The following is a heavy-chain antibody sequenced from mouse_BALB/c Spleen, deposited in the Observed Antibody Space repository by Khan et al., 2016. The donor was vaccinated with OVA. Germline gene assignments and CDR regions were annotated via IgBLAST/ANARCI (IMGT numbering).Heavy chain of an antibody. D-gene: IGHD1-3*01. V-gene: IGHV1S137*01. J-gene: IGHJ3*01. CDR3: VRGSGNSRFAY. CDR2: ISTCYGDA. Sequence: QVQLQQSGAELVRPGVSVKISCKGSGYTFTDCAMHWVKQSHAKSLEWIGVISTCYGDATYNQMFKDKATMTVDKSSSTAYVELVSLTSEDSAIYYCVRGSGNSRFAYWGQGTLVTVSA. CDR1: GYTFTDCA.